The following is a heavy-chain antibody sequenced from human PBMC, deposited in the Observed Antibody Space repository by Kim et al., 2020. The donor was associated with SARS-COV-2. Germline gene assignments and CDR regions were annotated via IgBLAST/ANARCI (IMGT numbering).Heavy chain of an antibody. V-gene: IGHV1-46*01. J-gene: IGHJ4*02. D-gene: IGHD5-18*01. Sequence: SYEQTFQDRVTMTRDTSTSTVYMELSSLRSEDTAVYYCARAYSYGTSFDYWGQGTLVTVSS. CDR3: ARAYSYGTSFDY.